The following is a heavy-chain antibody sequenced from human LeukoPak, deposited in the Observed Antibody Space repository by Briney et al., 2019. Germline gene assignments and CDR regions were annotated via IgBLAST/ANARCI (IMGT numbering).Heavy chain of an antibody. CDR3: ARSGKGYSGYGGGVAFDI. D-gene: IGHD5-12*01. CDR1: GGSISDYY. J-gene: IGHJ3*02. Sequence: SETLSLTCSVSGGSISDYYWSWIRQPPGKGLEWIVSMSYSGSTYYNPSLKSRVTISVDTSKNQFSLRLSSVTASDTAMYYCARSGKGYSGYGGGVAFDIWGQGTMVTVSS. V-gene: IGHV4-39*07. CDR2: MSYSGST.